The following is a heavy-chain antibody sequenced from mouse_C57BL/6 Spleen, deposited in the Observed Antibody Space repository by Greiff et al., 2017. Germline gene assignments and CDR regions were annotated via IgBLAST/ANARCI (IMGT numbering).Heavy chain of an antibody. D-gene: IGHD4-1*01. CDR2: IYPGDGDT. J-gene: IGHJ2*01. CDR3: ARGDWDAFDY. V-gene: IGHV1-82*01. CDR1: GYAFSSSW. Sequence: LQESGPELVKPGASVKISCKASGYAFSSSWMNWVKQRPGKGLGWIGRIYPGDGDTNYNGKFKGKATLTADKYSSTAYMQLSSLTSEDSAVYFCARGDWDAFDYWGQGTTLTVSS.